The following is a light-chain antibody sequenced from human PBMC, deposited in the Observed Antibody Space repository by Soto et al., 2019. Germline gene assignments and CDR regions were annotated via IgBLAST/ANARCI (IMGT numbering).Light chain of an antibody. CDR2: GAS. V-gene: IGKV3-15*01. Sequence: IVMTQSPATLSVSPGEGVTLSCRASQSVDNNLAWYQQKPGQAPRLLIYGASTRATGIPGTFSGSGSGTEFTLTISSLQSEDFAVYYCQQYGTSPRTFGQGTKVDIK. J-gene: IGKJ1*01. CDR1: QSVDNN. CDR3: QQYGTSPRT.